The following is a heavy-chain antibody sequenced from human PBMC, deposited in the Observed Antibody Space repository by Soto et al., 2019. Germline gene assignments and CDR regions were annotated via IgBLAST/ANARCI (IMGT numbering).Heavy chain of an antibody. D-gene: IGHD1-26*01. Sequence: QVQLVQSGAEVKKPGASVKVSCKASGYSFSSHGISRVRQAPGQGLEWMGWISANNGNTNYAQGRVTMTTDTSTSTAYMELRSLRTDDTAVYYCARDWGSYALDYWGQGTLVTVSS. CDR3: ARDWGSYALDY. V-gene: IGHV1-18*01. J-gene: IGHJ4*02. CDR1: GYSFSSHG. CDR2: ISANNGNT.